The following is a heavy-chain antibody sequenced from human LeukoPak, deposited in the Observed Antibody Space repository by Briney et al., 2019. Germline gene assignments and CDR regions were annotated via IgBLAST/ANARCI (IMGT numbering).Heavy chain of an antibody. CDR1: GFTLRSYA. D-gene: IGHD5-12*01. CDR3: AKSWTASGLLVRLIDY. V-gene: IGHV3-23*01. J-gene: IGHJ4*02. Sequence: GGSLRLSCGVSGFTLRSYAMNWVRQAPGKGLEWVSGITGSGDSTYYADSVKARFTISGDNSKNTLYLQMNSLRAEDTAVYYCAKSWTASGLLVRLIDYWGQGTLVTVSS. CDR2: ITGSGDST.